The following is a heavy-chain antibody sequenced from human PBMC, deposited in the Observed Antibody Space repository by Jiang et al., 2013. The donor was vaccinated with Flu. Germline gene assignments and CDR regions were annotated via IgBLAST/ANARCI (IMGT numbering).Heavy chain of an antibody. Sequence: ASGFTFSSYWLHWVRQAPGKGPVWVSRIHGDGRSTDYADSVEGRFTISRDNAKNTLYLQMTSLRPDDTGIYYCARGRLVRGPQTHYADYVGVDLWGQGTLVTVSS. V-gene: IGHV3-74*01. D-gene: IGHD4-17*01. CDR2: IHGDGRST. CDR3: ARGRLVRGPQTHYADYVGVDL. CDR1: GFTFSSYW. J-gene: IGHJ5*02.